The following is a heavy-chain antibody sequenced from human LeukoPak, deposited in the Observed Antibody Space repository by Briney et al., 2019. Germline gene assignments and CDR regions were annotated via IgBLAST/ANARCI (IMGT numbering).Heavy chain of an antibody. J-gene: IGHJ4*02. D-gene: IGHD1-26*01. V-gene: IGHV3-23*01. Sequence: GGSLRLSCAASGFTFSSYAMSWVRQAPGKGLEWVSAISGSGGSTYYADSVKGRFTITRDNSKNTLYLQMNSLRAEDTAVYYCAKDRGSYYTSPYFDYWGQGTLVTVSS. CDR3: AKDRGSYYTSPYFDY. CDR2: ISGSGGST. CDR1: GFTFSSYA.